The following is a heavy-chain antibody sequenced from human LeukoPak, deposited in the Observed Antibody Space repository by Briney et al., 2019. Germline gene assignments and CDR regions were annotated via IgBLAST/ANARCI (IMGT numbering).Heavy chain of an antibody. Sequence: KSSETLSLTCAVYGGSFSGYYWSWIRQSPGKGLEWIGEINHSGSTNYNPSLKSRVTISVDTSKNQFSLKLSSVTAADTAVYYCARRGGYCSSTSCYPGGWFDPWGQGPLVTVSS. CDR2: INHSGST. CDR3: ARRGGYCSSTSCYPGGWFDP. V-gene: IGHV4-34*01. D-gene: IGHD2-2*01. CDR1: GGSFSGYY. J-gene: IGHJ5*02.